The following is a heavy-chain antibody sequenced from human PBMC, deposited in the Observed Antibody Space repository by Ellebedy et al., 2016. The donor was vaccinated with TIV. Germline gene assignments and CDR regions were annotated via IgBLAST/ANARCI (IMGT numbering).Heavy chain of an antibody. V-gene: IGHV6-1*01. CDR1: GDSVSTNSAG. J-gene: IGHJ4*02. Sequence: SETLSLTCGISGDSVSTNSAGWNWIRQSPARGLEWLGRTYYSSGWIHDYAVSVKSRVTINLDTSKNQFSLHLKSVTPEDTAVYYCARGWLQSGLDYWGQGTLVTVSS. CDR3: ARGWLQSGLDY. D-gene: IGHD5-24*01. CDR2: TYYSSGWIH.